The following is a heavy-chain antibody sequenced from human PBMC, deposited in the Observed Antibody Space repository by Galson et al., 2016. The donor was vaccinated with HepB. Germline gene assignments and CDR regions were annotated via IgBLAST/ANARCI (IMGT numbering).Heavy chain of an antibody. J-gene: IGHJ4*02. V-gene: IGHV3-21*01. CDR1: GITFNTYN. CDR3: ARIIETGTTSHFDY. Sequence: SLRLSCAASGITFNTYNMVWVRQAPGKGLEWVSYISTSISPISYRDSVKGRFTISRDNTKNSLYLQLNSLRAEDTAVYYCARIIETGTTSHFDYWGQGTLVTVSS. D-gene: IGHD1-7*01. CDR2: ISTSISPI.